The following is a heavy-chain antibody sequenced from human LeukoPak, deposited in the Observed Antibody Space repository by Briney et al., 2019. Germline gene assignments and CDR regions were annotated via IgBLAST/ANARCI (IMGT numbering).Heavy chain of an antibody. CDR1: GFTFSSYW. Sequence: GGSLRLSCAASGFTFSSYWMSWVRQGPGKGLEWVANIKQDGSEKYYVDSVKGRFTISRDNAKNSLYLQMNSLRAEDTAVYYCARAPSEIGGYYPEYFRHWGQGTLVTVSS. CDR3: ARAPSEIGGYYPEYFRH. V-gene: IGHV3-7*01. D-gene: IGHD3-22*01. CDR2: IKQDGSEK. J-gene: IGHJ1*01.